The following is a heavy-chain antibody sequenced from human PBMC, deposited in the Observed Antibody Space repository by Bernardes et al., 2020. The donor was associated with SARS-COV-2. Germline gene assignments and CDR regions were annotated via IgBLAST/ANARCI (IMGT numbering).Heavy chain of an antibody. CDR1: GFTFSNYR. D-gene: IGHD2-21*02. CDR2: INRDGIST. V-gene: IGHV3-74*01. J-gene: IGHJ1*01. CDR3: ARVGPGSARDAEYFQH. Sequence: GGSLRLSCAASGFTFSNYRMHWVRQVPGKGLVWISRINRDGISTRYADSVKGRFTISRDNAKNSLYLQMNSLRPEDTAVYYCARVGPGSARDAEYFQHWGQGTLVTVSS.